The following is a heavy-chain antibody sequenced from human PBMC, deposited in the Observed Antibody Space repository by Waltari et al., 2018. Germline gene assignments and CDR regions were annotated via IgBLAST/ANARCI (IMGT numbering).Heavy chain of an antibody. Sequence: QVQLVEAGGGVVQPGGSLRLSCAASGFTFSSYGMHWVRQAPGKGLEWVAFIRYDGSNKYYADSVKGRFTISRDNSKNTLYLQMNSLRAEDTAVYYCTKGGGYYDSSGAYWGQGTLVTVSS. CDR3: TKGGGYYDSSGAY. V-gene: IGHV3-30*02. CDR2: IRYDGSNK. J-gene: IGHJ4*02. D-gene: IGHD3-22*01. CDR1: GFTFSSYG.